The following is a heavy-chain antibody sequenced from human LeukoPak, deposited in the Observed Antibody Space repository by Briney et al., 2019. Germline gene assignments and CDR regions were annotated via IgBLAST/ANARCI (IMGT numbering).Heavy chain of an antibody. D-gene: IGHD5-12*01. CDR3: ARGVDIVATNDAFDI. CDR2: ISSSGSTI. V-gene: IGHV3-11*04. CDR1: GFTFSDYY. J-gene: IGHJ3*02. Sequence: GGSLRLSCAASGFTFSDYYMSWIRQAPGKGLEWVSYISSSGSTIYYADSVKGRFTISRDNAKNSLYLQMNSLRAEDTAVYYCARGVDIVATNDAFDIWGQGTMVTVSS.